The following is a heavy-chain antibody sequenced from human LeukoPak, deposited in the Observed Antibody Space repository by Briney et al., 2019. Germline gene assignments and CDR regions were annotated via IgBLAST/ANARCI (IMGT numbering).Heavy chain of an antibody. CDR3: ARGFVIAVAGTEFDY. CDR2: IYHSGST. D-gene: IGHD6-19*01. J-gene: IGHJ4*02. CDR1: GYSISSGYY. Sequence: SETLSLTCTVSGYSISSGYYWGWIRQPPGKGLEWIGSIYHSGSTYYNPSLKSRVTISVDTSKNQFSLKLSSVTAADTAVYYCARGFVIAVAGTEFDYWGQGTLVTVSS. V-gene: IGHV4-38-2*02.